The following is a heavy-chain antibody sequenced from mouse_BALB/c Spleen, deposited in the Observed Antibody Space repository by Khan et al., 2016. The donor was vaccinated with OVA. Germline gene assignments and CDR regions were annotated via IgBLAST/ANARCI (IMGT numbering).Heavy chain of an antibody. CDR1: GYTFPNYG. J-gene: IGHJ1*01. D-gene: IGHD1-1*02. V-gene: IGHV9-3-1*01. CDR3: ASGGYWYFDV. Sequence: QIPLVPSGPELKKPGETVKISCKASGYTFPNYGLNWVKHAPGKGLKWMGWINTYPGEPTYADDFTGRFAFSLETSASTAYLQISNLKNEDTATYFCASGGYWYFDVWGAGTTVTVSS. CDR2: INTYPGEP.